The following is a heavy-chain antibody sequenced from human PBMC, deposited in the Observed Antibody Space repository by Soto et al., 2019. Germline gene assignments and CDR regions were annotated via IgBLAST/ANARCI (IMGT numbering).Heavy chain of an antibody. J-gene: IGHJ4*02. CDR1: GFTFSSYA. V-gene: IGHV3-30-3*01. Sequence: QVQLVESGGGVVQPGRSLRLSCAASGFTFSSYAMHWVRQAPGKGLEWVAVISYDGSNKYYADSVKGRFTISRDNSKKTLYMQMNRLRAEDTAVYYCARDLGSSGYLPYYFDYWCQGTLVTGSS. D-gene: IGHD3-22*01. CDR3: ARDLGSSGYLPYYFDY. CDR2: ISYDGSNK.